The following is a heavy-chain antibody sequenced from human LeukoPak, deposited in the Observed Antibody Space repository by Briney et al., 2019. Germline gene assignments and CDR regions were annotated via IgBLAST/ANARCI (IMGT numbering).Heavy chain of an antibody. D-gene: IGHD5-12*01. V-gene: IGHV4-34*01. J-gene: IGHJ4*02. CDR3: VRRNGQDIVPTFRRRYYFDY. CDR2: INHSGST. CDR1: GGSFSGYY. Sequence: SETLSLTCAVYGGSFSGYYWSWIRQPPGKGLEWIGEINHSGSTNYNPSLKRRVTISVDTSKNQFSLKLSSVTAADTAVYYCVRRNGQDIVPTFRRRYYFDYWGQGTLVTVSS.